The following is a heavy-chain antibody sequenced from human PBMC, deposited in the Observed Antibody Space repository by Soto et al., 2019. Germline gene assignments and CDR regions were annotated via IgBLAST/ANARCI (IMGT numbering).Heavy chain of an antibody. Sequence: QVQLVQAGAEVKKPGASVKVSCKASGDTFTDYYIHWVRQAPGQGLEWMGTVNPSGGHTTYAQHFMGRVTRTRDTSTSTLYMELTSLTSADPAVYYCARGGHVVVVTAALDYWGQGTLVTVYS. V-gene: IGHV1-46*01. CDR2: VNPSGGHT. J-gene: IGHJ4*02. CDR1: GDTFTDYY. CDR3: ARGGHVVVVTAALDY. D-gene: IGHD2-21*02.